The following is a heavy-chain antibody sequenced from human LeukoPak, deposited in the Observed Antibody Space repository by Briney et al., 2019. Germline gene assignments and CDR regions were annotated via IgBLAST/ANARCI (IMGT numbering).Heavy chain of an antibody. Sequence: PGGSLRLSCAASGFTFSSYSMNWVRQAPGKGLEWVSSISSSSSYLYYADSVKGRFTISRDNSKNTLYLQMNSLRAEDTAVYYCARIGGLDRYYFDYWGQGTLVTVSS. D-gene: IGHD2-2*03. CDR3: ARIGGLDRYYFDY. V-gene: IGHV3-21*01. J-gene: IGHJ4*02. CDR1: GFTFSSYS. CDR2: ISSSSSYL.